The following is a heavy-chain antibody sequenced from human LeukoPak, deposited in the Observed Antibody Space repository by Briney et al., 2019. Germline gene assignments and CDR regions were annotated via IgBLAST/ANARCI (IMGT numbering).Heavy chain of an antibody. V-gene: IGHV3-23*01. CDR1: GFTFSIYA. CDR3: SKGRSRLGELSGDY. D-gene: IGHD3-10*01. Sequence: GGSLRLSCAASGFTFSIYAMTWYRQAPGKGPEWVSAVSDTGTTTFYADSVKGRFTISRDNFKNTVYLQMDILRAEDTAVYYCSKGRSRLGELSGDYWGQGTLVTVSS. J-gene: IGHJ4*02. CDR2: VSDTGTTT.